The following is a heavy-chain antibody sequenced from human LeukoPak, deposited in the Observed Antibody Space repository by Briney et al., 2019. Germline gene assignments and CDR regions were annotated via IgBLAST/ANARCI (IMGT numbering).Heavy chain of an antibody. CDR2: ISGSGGST. Sequence: GGSLRLSCAASGFTFSSYAMSWVCQAPGKGLEWVSAISGSGGSTYYADSVKGRFPISRDNSKNTLYLQMNSLRAEDTAVYYCAKPPSEMTTVTPHFDYWGQGTLVTVSS. CDR3: AKPPSEMTTVTPHFDY. D-gene: IGHD4-17*01. J-gene: IGHJ4*02. CDR1: GFTFSSYA. V-gene: IGHV3-23*01.